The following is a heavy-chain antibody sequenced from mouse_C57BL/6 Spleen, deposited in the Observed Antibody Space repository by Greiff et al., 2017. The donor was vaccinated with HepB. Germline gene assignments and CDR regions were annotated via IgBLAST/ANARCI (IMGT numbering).Heavy chain of an antibody. CDR2: RRSKSNNYAT. CDR3: VRHEGMDC. Sequence: EVNVVESGGGLVQPKGSLKLSCAASGFSFNTYAMNWVRQAPGKGLEWVARRRSKSNNYATYYAGSVKDRFTISRDDSESMLYLQMNNLKTEDTAMYYCVRHEGMDCWGPGTTVTVSS. J-gene: IGHJ4*01. V-gene: IGHV10-1*01. CDR1: GFSFNTYA.